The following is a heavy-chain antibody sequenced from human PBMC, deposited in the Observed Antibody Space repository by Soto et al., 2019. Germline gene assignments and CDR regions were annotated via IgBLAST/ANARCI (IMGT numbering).Heavy chain of an antibody. Sequence: PSETLSFTCALYPPSSSGYYWDWLGQPPGRGLQRIGEINHSGSTNYNPSLKSRVTISVDTSKNRFSLKLSSVTAADTAVYYCASNRGYNWDHNTDSYYYGMDVWGQGTTVTGSS. V-gene: IGHV4-34*01. D-gene: IGHD1-20*01. J-gene: IGHJ6*01. CDR3: ASNRGYNWDHNTDSYYYGMDV. CDR1: PPSSSGYY. CDR2: INHSGST.